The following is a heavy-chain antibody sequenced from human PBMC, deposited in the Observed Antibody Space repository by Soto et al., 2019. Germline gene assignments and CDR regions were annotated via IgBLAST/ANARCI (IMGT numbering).Heavy chain of an antibody. J-gene: IGHJ4*02. V-gene: IGHV3-53*01. CDR1: GFSASATY. D-gene: IGHD3-3*01. Sequence: GGYLRLSCAASGFSASATYLSWVRQAPGTGLEWVSVIYSGGSASYADSVKGRFTISRDNSKNTVYLQMNNMRADDTGVYYCARGEEWGWRHYFDLWGQGTPVTVSS. CDR3: ARGEEWGWRHYFDL. CDR2: IYSGGSA.